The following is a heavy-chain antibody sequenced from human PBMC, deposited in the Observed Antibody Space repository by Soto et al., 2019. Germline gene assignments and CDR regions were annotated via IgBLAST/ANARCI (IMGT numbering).Heavy chain of an antibody. V-gene: IGHV1-69*02. CDR3: ASRGYCSGGSCPPASFDI. J-gene: IGHJ3*02. Sequence: ASVKVSCSAAGGTFSSCTISRVRQAPGQGLEWMGRIIPILGIANYAQKFQGRVTITADKSTSTAYMELSSLRSEDTAVYYCASRGYCSGGSCPPASFDIWGQGTMVTVSS. D-gene: IGHD2-15*01. CDR2: IIPILGIA. CDR1: GGTFSSCT.